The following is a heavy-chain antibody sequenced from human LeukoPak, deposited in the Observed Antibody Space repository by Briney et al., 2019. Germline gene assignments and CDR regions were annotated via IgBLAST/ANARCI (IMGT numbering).Heavy chain of an antibody. V-gene: IGHV4-4*02. D-gene: IGHD2-8*01. CDR1: GGSISSSNW. CDR3: ARDLNAAGVAFDI. Sequence: PSETLSLTCAVSGGSISSSNWWSWVRQPPGKGLEWIGEIYHSGSTNYNPSLKSRVTISVDKSKDQFSLKLSSVTAADTAVYYCARDLNAAGVAFDIWGQGTMVTVSS. CDR2: IYHSGST. J-gene: IGHJ3*02.